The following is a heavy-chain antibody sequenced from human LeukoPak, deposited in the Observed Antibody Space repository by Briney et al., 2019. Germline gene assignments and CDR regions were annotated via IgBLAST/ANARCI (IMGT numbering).Heavy chain of an antibody. CDR2: INGDGSNT. J-gene: IGHJ3*02. Sequence: GSLRLSCAASGFTFSSHWMHWVRQAPGKGLVWVSRINGDGSNTTYADSVKGRFTISRDNAKNTLYLQMNSLRAEDTAVYHCARSKSWYSTDAFGIWGQGTMVTVSS. CDR3: ARSKSWYSTDAFGI. V-gene: IGHV3-74*03. D-gene: IGHD2-15*01. CDR1: GFTFSSHW.